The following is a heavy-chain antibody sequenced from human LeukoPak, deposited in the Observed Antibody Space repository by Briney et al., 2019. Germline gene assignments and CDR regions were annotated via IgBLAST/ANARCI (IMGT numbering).Heavy chain of an antibody. D-gene: IGHD4-23*01. CDR1: GAPLSSFY. V-gene: IGHV4-59*01. Sequence: PSETLSLTCTVSGAPLSSFYWSWIRQPPGKGLEWIEYVYHSGRPNYNPSLKSRVTISADTSKNHFSLKLISVTAADTAIYYCAREDASGGTHLDYWGQGTLVTVSS. CDR3: AREDASGGTHLDY. CDR2: VYHSGRP. J-gene: IGHJ4*02.